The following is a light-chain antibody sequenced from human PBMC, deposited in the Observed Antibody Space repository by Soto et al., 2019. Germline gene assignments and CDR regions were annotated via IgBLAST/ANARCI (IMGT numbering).Light chain of an antibody. Sequence: SYELTQPPSVSVAPGKTATITCGGSNIGSKNVHWYQLKPGQAPVMVIYYDSDRPSGIPERFSGSNSANTATLTINRVEAGDEADYYCQVWDSGSGHPVFGGGTKVTVL. J-gene: IGLJ3*02. CDR3: QVWDSGSGHPV. V-gene: IGLV3-21*01. CDR2: YDS. CDR1: NIGSKN.